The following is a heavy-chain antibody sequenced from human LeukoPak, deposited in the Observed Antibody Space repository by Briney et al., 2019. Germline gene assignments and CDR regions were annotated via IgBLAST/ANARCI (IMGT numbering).Heavy chain of an antibody. J-gene: IGHJ4*02. CDR3: ARDNGGTEHCGGDCQGNY. D-gene: IGHD2-21*02. CDR2: IIPIFGIA. CDR1: GGTFSSYA. Sequence: SVKVSCKASGGTFSSYAISWVRQAPGQGLEWMGRIIPIFGIANYAQKFQGRVTITADKSTSTAYMELSSLRSEDTAVYYCARDNGGTEHCGGDCQGNYWGQGTLVTVSS. V-gene: IGHV1-69*04.